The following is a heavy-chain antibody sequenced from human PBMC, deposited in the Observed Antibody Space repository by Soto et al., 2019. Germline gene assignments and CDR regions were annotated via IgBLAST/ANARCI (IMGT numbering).Heavy chain of an antibody. CDR1: GFTFSTYA. J-gene: IGHJ2*01. V-gene: IGHV3-30-3*01. D-gene: IGHD5-12*01. CDR2: VSSEGGTQ. CDR3: ARETYYSGHVIGNLDL. Sequence: QVQLVESGGGVVQPGGSLRLSCAASGFTFSTYAMQWVRQAPGKGLVCVAVVSSEGGTQFYADSVKGRFTISRDNSKNALYLQMSSLTIEDEGIYYWARETYYSGHVIGNLDLWGRGTLVTVSS.